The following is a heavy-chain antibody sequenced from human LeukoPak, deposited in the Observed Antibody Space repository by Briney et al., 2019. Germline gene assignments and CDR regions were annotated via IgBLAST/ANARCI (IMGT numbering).Heavy chain of an antibody. J-gene: IGHJ5*02. CDR3: ARGRLGCSSTSCYSGLDWFDP. CDR1: GGSFSGYY. D-gene: IGHD2-2*01. CDR2: INHSGST. Sequence: SETLSLTCAVYGGSFSGYYWSWIRQPPGKGLEWIGEINHSGSTNYNPSLKSRATIPVDTSKNQFSLKLSSVTAADTAVYYCARGRLGCSSTSCYSGLDWFDPWGQGTLVTVSS. V-gene: IGHV4-34*01.